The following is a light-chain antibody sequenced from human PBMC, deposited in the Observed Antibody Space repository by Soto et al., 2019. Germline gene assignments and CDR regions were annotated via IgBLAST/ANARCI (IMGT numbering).Light chain of an antibody. J-gene: IGKJ1*01. Sequence: EIVLTQSPGTLSLSPGERATLSCRASQSVSSSYLVWHQQKPGQAPRLLIYDASNRATGIPARFSGSGSGTDFTLTISSLEPEDFAVYYCQQYGTSPGTFGQGTKVDNK. CDR1: QSVSSSY. CDR2: DAS. V-gene: IGKV3-20*01. CDR3: QQYGTSPGT.